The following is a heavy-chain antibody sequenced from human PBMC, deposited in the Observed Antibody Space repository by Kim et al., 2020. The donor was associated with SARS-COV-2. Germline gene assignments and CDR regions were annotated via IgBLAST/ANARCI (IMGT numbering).Heavy chain of an antibody. D-gene: IGHD1-26*01. CDR3: ARGGRSHDL. V-gene: IGHV3-11*05. Sequence: SHTNYADSVKGRFTISRDNAKNSLYLQMNSLRVEDTAVYYCARGGRSHDLWGQGTLVTVSS. J-gene: IGHJ5*02. CDR2: SHT.